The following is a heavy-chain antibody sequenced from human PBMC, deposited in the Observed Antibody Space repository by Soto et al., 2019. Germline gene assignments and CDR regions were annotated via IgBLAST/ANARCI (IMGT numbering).Heavy chain of an antibody. Sequence: EVELVGSGGGLVQPGGSLRLSCAASGFTLGSYWMRWVRQAPGKGLVWVSRLSGDGTGTRYADFVKGRFTISGDNAKNTLYLDMNSLGPDDTAVYDCVRGGGGGSFDQWGQGTLVTVSS. CDR1: GFTLGSYW. J-gene: IGHJ4*02. V-gene: IGHV3-74*01. CDR2: LSGDGTGT. CDR3: VRGGGGGSFDQ. D-gene: IGHD2-15*01.